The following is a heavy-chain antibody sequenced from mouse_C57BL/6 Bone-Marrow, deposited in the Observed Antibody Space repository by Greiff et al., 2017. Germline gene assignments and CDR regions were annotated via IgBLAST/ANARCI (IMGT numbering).Heavy chain of an antibody. J-gene: IGHJ2*01. CDR1: GFTFSDYY. Sequence: EVNVVESGGGLVQPGGSLNLSCAASGFTFSDYYMYWVRQTPEKRLEWVAYISNGGGSTYYPDTVKGRFTISRDNAKNTLYLKMSRLKSEDTAMYYCARPQRGRGYFDYWGQGTTVTVSS. CDR2: ISNGGGST. CDR3: ARPQRGRGYFDY. V-gene: IGHV5-12*01.